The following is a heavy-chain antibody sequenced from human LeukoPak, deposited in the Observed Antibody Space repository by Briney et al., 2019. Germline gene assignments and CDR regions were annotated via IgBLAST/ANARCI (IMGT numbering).Heavy chain of an antibody. CDR1: GYTFTSYD. D-gene: IGHD6-19*01. CDR3: ARRVASSGTPLGY. Sequence: GASVKVSCKASGYTFTSYDINWVRQATGQALEWMGWMNPNSGNTGYAQKFQGRVTMTRNTSINTAYMKVSSLRSKDTAVYYCARRVASSGTPLGYWGQGTLVTVSS. CDR2: MNPNSGNT. V-gene: IGHV1-8*01. J-gene: IGHJ4*02.